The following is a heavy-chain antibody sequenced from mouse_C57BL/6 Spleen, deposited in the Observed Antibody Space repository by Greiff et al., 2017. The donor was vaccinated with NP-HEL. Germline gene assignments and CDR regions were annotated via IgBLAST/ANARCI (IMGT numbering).Heavy chain of an antibody. D-gene: IGHD1-3*01. J-gene: IGHJ4*01. CDR2: IDPENGDT. CDR3: TTQWPYYAMDY. CDR1: GFNIKDDY. Sequence: EVQLQQSRAELVRPGASVKLSCTASGFNIKDDYMHWVKQRPEQGLEWIGWIDPENGDTEYASKFQGKATITADTSSNTAYLQLSSLTSEDTAVYYCTTQWPYYAMDYWGQGTSVTVSS. V-gene: IGHV14-4*01.